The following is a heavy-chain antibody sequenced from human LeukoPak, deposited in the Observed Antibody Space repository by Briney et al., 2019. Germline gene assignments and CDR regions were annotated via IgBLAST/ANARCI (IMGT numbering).Heavy chain of an antibody. CDR3: ARDSTYWYDSGSSGPHYFDY. CDR1: GFIFSNYA. J-gene: IGHJ4*02. V-gene: IGHV3-30*01. CDR2: ISSDGSKT. D-gene: IGHD3-10*01. Sequence: HPGRSPRLSCAASGFIFSNYAMHWVRQAPGKGLEWVALISSDGSKTYHADSVKGRFSISRDNSKNTLYLQLNSLRAEDTFVYYCARDSTYWYDSGSSGPHYFDYWGQGTLVNVSS.